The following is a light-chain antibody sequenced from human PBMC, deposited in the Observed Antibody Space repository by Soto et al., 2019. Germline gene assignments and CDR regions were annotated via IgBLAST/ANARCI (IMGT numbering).Light chain of an antibody. CDR3: QQYDNWPLT. V-gene: IGKV3-15*01. J-gene: IGKJ4*01. CDR1: QSVYSN. CDR2: GAS. Sequence: EIVMTQSPATLSVSPGERATLSCRASQSVYSNLAWYQQKPGQAPRFLIYGASTRATGIPARFSGSGSGTEFTLTSSSRQSEDFAVYYCQQYDNWPLTFGGGTKVENK.